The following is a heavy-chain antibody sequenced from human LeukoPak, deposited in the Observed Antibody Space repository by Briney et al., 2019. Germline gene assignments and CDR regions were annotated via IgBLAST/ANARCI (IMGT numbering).Heavy chain of an antibody. V-gene: IGHV3-30-3*01. J-gene: IGHJ4*02. CDR1: GFTFSSYA. CDR2: ISYDGSNK. CDR3: AKDYYDSSGLPLR. Sequence: GGSLRLSCAASGFTFSSYAMHWVRQAPGKGLEWVAVISYDGSNKYYADSVKGRFTISRDNSKNTLYLQMNSLRAEDTAVYYCAKDYYDSSGLPLRWGQGTLVTVSS. D-gene: IGHD3-22*01.